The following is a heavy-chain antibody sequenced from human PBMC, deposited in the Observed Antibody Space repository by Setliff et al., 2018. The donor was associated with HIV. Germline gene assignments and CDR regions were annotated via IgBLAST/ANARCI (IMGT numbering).Heavy chain of an antibody. Sequence: ASVKVSCKASGGSLRSLSINWVRQAPGQGLEWMAGTIPKFGTSNYAHKFQGRMTITADESTSTAYMELTGLRSEDTAVYYCANLRGEEAGNFYYFYFGLDVWGQGTTVTVSS. J-gene: IGHJ6*02. CDR1: GGSLRSLS. V-gene: IGHV1-69*13. CDR2: TIPKFGTS. CDR3: ANLRGEEAGNFYYFYFGLDV. D-gene: IGHD2-21*02.